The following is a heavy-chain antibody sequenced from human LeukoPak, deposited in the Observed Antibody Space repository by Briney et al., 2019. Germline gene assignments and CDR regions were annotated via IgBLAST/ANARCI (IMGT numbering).Heavy chain of an antibody. J-gene: IGHJ4*02. CDR2: ISSSSSTI. CDR3: ARDLPVDY. V-gene: IGHV3-48*01. D-gene: IGHD4-17*01. Sequence: GGSLTLFCALSGHTFSRYSMLWVRQAPGKGREWVSYISSSSSTIYYADSVKGRFTISRDNAKNSLYLQMNSLRAEDTAVYYCARDLPVDYGGQGPLVTVS. CDR1: GHTFSRYS.